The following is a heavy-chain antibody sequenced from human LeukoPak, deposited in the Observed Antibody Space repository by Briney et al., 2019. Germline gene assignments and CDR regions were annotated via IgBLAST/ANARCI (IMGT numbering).Heavy chain of an antibody. V-gene: IGHV3-15*01. CDR1: GFTVSNTG. Sequence: GGSLRLSCGASGFTVSNTGMSWVRQAPGKGLEWVGRIRRESDGGTTDYAAPVKGRFTISREDSKNTLYLEMNSLNTEDTAVYYCITDKNSGWFGIFDSWGQGTLVTVSS. CDR2: IRRESDGGTT. J-gene: IGHJ4*02. CDR3: ITDKNSGWFGIFDS. D-gene: IGHD6-19*01.